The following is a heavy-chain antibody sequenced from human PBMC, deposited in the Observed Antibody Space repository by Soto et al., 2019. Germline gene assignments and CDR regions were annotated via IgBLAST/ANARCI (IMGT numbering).Heavy chain of an antibody. Sequence: EVQLVESGGGLVQPGGSLRLSCAASGFTFSSYWMSWVRQAPGKGLEWVANIKQDGSEKYYVDSVKGRFTISRDNAKNSLYLQMNSLRAEDTAVYYCARDRYDYIWGSLSPDAFDIWGQGTMVTVSS. CDR2: IKQDGSEK. J-gene: IGHJ3*02. D-gene: IGHD3-16*01. CDR1: GFTFSSYW. V-gene: IGHV3-7*05. CDR3: ARDRYDYIWGSLSPDAFDI.